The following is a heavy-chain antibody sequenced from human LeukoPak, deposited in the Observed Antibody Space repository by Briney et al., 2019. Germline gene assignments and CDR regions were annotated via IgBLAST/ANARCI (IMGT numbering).Heavy chain of an antibody. CDR3: ARRNGYSYGLAFDY. J-gene: IGHJ4*02. CDR1: GGSISSYY. V-gene: IGHV4-59*08. Sequence: PSETLSLTCTVSGGSISSYYWSWIRQPPGKGLEWIGYIYYSGGTNYNPSLKSRVTISVDTSKNQFSLKLSSVTAADTAVYYCARRNGYSYGLAFDYWGQGTLVTVSS. D-gene: IGHD5-18*01. CDR2: IYYSGGT.